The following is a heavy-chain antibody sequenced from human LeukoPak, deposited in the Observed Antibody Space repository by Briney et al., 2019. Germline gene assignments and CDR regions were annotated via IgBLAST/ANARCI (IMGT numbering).Heavy chain of an antibody. J-gene: IGHJ3*02. Sequence: SVTVSFKASGGTFSIYAISWVRQAPGQGLEWMGGIIPIFGTANYAQKFQGRVTITADESTSTAYMELSSLRSEDTAVYYCARWLGSESYGAFDNWGQGTMVTVSS. V-gene: IGHV1-69*13. CDR1: GGTFSIYA. CDR2: IIPIFGTA. D-gene: IGHD5-18*01. CDR3: ARWLGSESYGAFDN.